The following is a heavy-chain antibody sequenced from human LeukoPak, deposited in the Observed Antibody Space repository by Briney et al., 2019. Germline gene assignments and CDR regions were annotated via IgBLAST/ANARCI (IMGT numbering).Heavy chain of an antibody. CDR3: GRDYDRTVDF. V-gene: IGHV3-7*04. CDR2: LNEDESVK. Sequence: GGSLRLSCAASGFTFSSYWMSWVRQAPGKGLEWVAILNEDESVKMYVDSVKGRFTISRDNAKNSLHLQMHSLRAEDTAVYFCGRDYDRTVDFWGQGTLVTVSS. J-gene: IGHJ4*02. D-gene: IGHD3-22*01. CDR1: GFTFSSYW.